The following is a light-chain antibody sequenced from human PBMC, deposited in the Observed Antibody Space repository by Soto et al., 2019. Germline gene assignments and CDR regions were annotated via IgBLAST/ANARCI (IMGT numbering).Light chain of an antibody. V-gene: IGLV2-14*01. J-gene: IGLJ2*01. Sequence: QSVLTQPASVSGSPGQSITISCTGTSSDVGGYNYVSWYQQHPGKAPKLMIYEVSNRPSGVSNRFSGSKSGNTACLTISGLQAEDEADYYCSSYTSSSTLEVFGGGTKLTVL. CDR2: EVS. CDR1: SSDVGGYNY. CDR3: SSYTSSSTLEV.